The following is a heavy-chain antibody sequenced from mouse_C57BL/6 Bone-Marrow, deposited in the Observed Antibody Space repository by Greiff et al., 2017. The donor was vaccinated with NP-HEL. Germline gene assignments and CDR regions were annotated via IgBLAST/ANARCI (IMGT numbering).Heavy chain of an antibody. CDR2: IDPSDSYT. D-gene: IGHD1-1*01. J-gene: IGHJ2*01. V-gene: IGHV1-59*01. CDR1: GYTFTSYW. CDR3: ARETTVVAMGPYYFDY. Sequence: QVQLQQSGAELVRPGTSVKLSCKASGYTFTSYWMHWVKQRPGQGLEWIGVIDPSDSYTNYNQKFKGKATLTVDTSSSTAYMQLSSLTSEYSAFYYCARETTVVAMGPYYFDYWGQGTTLTVSS.